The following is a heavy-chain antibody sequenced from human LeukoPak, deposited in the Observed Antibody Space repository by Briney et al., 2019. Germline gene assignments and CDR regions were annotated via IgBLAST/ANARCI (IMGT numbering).Heavy chain of an antibody. CDR1: GFTFSSYG. Sequence: PGGSLRLSCAASGFTFSSYGMHWLRQAPGKGLEWVAVISYDGSNKYYADSVKGRFTISRDNSKNTLYLQMNSLRAEDTAVYYCARYGPEVYYFDYWGQGTLVTVSS. CDR2: ISYDGSNK. D-gene: IGHD4-17*01. V-gene: IGHV3-30*03. CDR3: ARYGPEVYYFDY. J-gene: IGHJ4*02.